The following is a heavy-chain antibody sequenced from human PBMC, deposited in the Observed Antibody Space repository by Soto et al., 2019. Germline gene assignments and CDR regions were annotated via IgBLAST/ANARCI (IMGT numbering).Heavy chain of an antibody. CDR1: GDSISSYY. D-gene: IGHD5-18*01. J-gene: IGHJ5*02. CDR3: ARVHSSYGYWFDP. Sequence: PSETLSLTCTVSGDSISSYYWSWIRQPAGKGLEWIGRREASGDTNFNPSLKSRITMSVDTSKNQVSLKLTSVTAADTAVYYCARVHSSYGYWFDPWGQGTLVTVSS. CDR2: REASGDT. V-gene: IGHV4-4*07.